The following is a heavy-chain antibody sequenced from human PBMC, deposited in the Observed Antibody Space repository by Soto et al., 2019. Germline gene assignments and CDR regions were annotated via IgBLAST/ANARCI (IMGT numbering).Heavy chain of an antibody. CDR3: ARGIAVVTGAFDI. Sequence: PVGSLRLSGAASGFTFSSYGMNWVRQAPGKGLEWVSSISSSSSYIYYADSVKGRFTISRDNAKNSLYLQMNSLRAEDTAVYYCARGIAVVTGAFDIWGQGTMVTVSS. D-gene: IGHD6-19*01. V-gene: IGHV3-21*01. CDR1: GFTFSSYG. CDR2: ISSSSSYI. J-gene: IGHJ3*02.